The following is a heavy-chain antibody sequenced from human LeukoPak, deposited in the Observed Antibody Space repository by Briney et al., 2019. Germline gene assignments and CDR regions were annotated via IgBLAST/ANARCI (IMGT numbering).Heavy chain of an antibody. D-gene: IGHD5-24*01. CDR1: GCSNSRSSYC. Sequence: PSETLSLTCPVSGCSNSRSSYCWGWIRQPPGKGLEWIGSICYSGSTFYNPSLKSRVTLSVDTSKNQFSLKLSSVTAADTAVFYCSRTENYIPEDWFDPGGQGTLVTVSS. CDR3: SRTENYIPEDWFDP. CDR2: ICYSGST. J-gene: IGHJ5*02. V-gene: IGHV4-39*01.